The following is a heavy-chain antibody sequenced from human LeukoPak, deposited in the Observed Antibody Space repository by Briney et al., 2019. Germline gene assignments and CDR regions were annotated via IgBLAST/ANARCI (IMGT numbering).Heavy chain of an antibody. J-gene: IGHJ4*02. Sequence: SHSLSLARTVSGGSIGSYYCGCVRQPPGGGLECLGFVYYSGSTNYNHSLQIRVTITVDTCKHQFSLRLRSVTAADTAVYDCARERRDGYKVYFDYWGQGTLVTVSS. V-gene: IGHV4-59*01. D-gene: IGHD5-24*01. CDR2: VYYSGST. CDR1: GGSIGSYY. CDR3: ARERRDGYKVYFDY.